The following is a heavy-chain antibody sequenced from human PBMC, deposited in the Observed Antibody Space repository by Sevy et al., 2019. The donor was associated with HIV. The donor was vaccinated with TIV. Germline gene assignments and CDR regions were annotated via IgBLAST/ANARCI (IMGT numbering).Heavy chain of an antibody. J-gene: IGHJ4*02. V-gene: IGHV3-23*01. Sequence: LSLTCAASGFDFSIYSMSWVRQAPGKGLEWVSTLSFGCGKINYAESVKGRFTISRDNSKSSVYLQMNNMRVEDTAVYYCAREGCTKPHDYWGQGTLVTVSS. D-gene: IGHD2-8*01. CDR3: AREGCTKPHDY. CDR2: LSFGCGKI. CDR1: GFDFSIYS.